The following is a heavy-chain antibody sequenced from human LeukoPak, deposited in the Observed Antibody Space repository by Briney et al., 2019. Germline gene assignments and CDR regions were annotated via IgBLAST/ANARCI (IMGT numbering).Heavy chain of an antibody. CDR2: IYYSGST. Sequence: SETLSLTCTVSGGSISSGSYYWGWIRQPPGKGLEWIGSIYYSGSTYYNPSLKSRVTISVDKSKNQFSLKLSSVTAADTAVYYCAREWGYGSDHLWGQGTTVTVSS. J-gene: IGHJ6*02. V-gene: IGHV4-39*07. CDR1: GGSISSGSYY. CDR3: AREWGYGSDHL. D-gene: IGHD3-10*01.